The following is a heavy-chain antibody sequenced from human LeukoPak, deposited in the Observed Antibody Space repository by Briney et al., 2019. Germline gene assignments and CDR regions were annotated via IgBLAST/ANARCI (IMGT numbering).Heavy chain of an antibody. CDR1: GYTFTSYD. V-gene: IGHV1-8*01. CDR2: MNPNSGNT. CDR3: ARSLARIRGVEGAFDI. Sequence: ASVKVSCKASGYTFTSYDINWVRQATGQGLEWMGWMNPNSGNTGYAQKFQGRVTMTRNTSISTAYMELSSLRSEDTAVYYCARSLARIRGVEGAFDIWGQGTMVTVSS. J-gene: IGHJ3*02. D-gene: IGHD3-10*01.